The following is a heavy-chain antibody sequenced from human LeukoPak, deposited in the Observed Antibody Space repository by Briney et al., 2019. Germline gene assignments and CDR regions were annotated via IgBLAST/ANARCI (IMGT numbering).Heavy chain of an antibody. CDR1: GYSFTGYH. V-gene: IGHV1-2*02. D-gene: IGHD3-3*01. CDR3: AREFSSKLEWLAYVTGDDSFDV. J-gene: IGHJ3*01. CDR2: VIAKTGGT. Sequence: ASVKVSCKAFGYSFTGYHLHWVPEAPRQGLEWMGWVIAKTGGTNYARKFQGSVTMTRDTSINTVNMELSRLTSDDTAVYYCAREFSSKLEWLAYVTGDDSFDVWGQGTMITVSS.